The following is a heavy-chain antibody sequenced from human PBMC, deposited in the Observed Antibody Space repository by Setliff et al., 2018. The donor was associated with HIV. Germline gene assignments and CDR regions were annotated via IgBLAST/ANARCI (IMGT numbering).Heavy chain of an antibody. D-gene: IGHD3-3*01. Sequence: LSLTCTVSGDSINSTSYYWGWIRQPPGKGLEWIGNIYYSGSAYYSPSLKSRVTMSVDTSKNQFSLKLSSVTAADTSVYYCARAYYDFWSGKKRDDYYYYYMDVWGKGTTVTVSS. CDR2: IYYSGSA. J-gene: IGHJ6*03. CDR3: ARAYYDFWSGKKRDDYYYYYMDV. V-gene: IGHV4-39*01. CDR1: GDSINSTSYY.